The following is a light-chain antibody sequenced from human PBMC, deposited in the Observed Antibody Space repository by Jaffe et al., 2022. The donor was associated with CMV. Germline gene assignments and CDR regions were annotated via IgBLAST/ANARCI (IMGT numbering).Light chain of an antibody. V-gene: IGKV3-15*01. CDR3: HQYHNWPPHT. CDR2: GAS. CDR1: QSVSSN. Sequence: ETVMTQSPATLSVSPGERATLSCRASQSVSSNLAWYQQIPGQAPRLLIYGASTRATGIPARFSGSGSGTEFTLTISSLQSEDFAVYYCHQYHNWPPHTFGQGTKLEIK. J-gene: IGKJ2*01.